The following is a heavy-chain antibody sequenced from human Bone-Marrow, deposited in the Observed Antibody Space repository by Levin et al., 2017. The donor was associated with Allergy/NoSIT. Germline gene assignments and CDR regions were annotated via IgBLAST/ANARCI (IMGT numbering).Heavy chain of an antibody. D-gene: IGHD1-26*01. CDR1: GFIVSSNF. CDR3: ARGLFVGEFDN. CDR2: IYSGGSI. J-gene: IGHJ4*02. Sequence: SGGSLRLSCAASGFIVSSNFMSWVRQAPGKGLEWVSVIYSGGSIYYADSVKGRFTISRDTSKNIVYLQMTSLGAEDTAVYYCARGLFVGEFDNWGQGTLVTVSS. V-gene: IGHV3-53*01.